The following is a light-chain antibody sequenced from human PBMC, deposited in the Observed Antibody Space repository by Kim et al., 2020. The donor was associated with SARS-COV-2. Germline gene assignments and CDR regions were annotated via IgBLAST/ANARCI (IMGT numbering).Light chain of an antibody. CDR2: GAY. V-gene: IGKV3-15*01. Sequence: VSQGERATPSCRASRSVRRNLAWYQQNPGQAPSRLIYGAYTRATGIPSRFSGSGSGTEFTLTISSLQSEDFAVYSCQQYNNWPYTFGQGTKLE. CDR3: QQYNNWPYT. CDR1: RSVRRN. J-gene: IGKJ2*01.